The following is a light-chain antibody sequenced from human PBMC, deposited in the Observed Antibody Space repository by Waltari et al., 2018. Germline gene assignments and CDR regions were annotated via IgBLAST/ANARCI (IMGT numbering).Light chain of an antibody. CDR2: GAS. Sequence: EIVMTQPPATLSVSPGDTATLSCRASQSVGTNLAWYQHKPGQAPRLLIYGASTRATGIPARFSGSGSGTEFTLTISSLQSEDFAIYYCQHYNNWWTFGQGTRVEIK. CDR1: QSVGTN. V-gene: IGKV3-15*01. CDR3: QHYNNWWT. J-gene: IGKJ1*01.